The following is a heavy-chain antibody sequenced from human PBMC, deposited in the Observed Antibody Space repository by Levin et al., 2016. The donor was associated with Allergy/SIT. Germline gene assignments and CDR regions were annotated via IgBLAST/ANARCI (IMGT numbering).Heavy chain of an antibody. CDR3: ARDRGMRGPSYYYGSTWNWFDP. CDR2: INAGNGNT. J-gene: IGHJ5*02. Sequence: ASVKVSCKASGGTFSSYAISWVRQAPGQRLEWMGWINAGNGNTKYSQKFQGRVTITRDTSASTAYMELSSLRSEDTAVYYCARDRGMRGPSYYYGSTWNWFDPWGQGTLVTVSS. V-gene: IGHV1-3*01. CDR1: GGTFSSYA. D-gene: IGHD3-10*01.